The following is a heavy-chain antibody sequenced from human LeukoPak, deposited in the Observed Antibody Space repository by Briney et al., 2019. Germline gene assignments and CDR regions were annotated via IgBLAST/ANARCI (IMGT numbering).Heavy chain of an antibody. D-gene: IGHD1-26*01. Sequence: MASETLSLTCAVYGGSFSGYYWSWIRQPPGKGLEWIGEINHSGSTNYNPSLKSRVTISVDTSKNQFSLKLSSVTAADTAVYYCARGRGGSLELDAFDIWGQGTMVTVSS. CDR1: GGSFSGYY. CDR3: ARGRGGSLELDAFDI. CDR2: INHSGST. V-gene: IGHV4-34*01. J-gene: IGHJ3*02.